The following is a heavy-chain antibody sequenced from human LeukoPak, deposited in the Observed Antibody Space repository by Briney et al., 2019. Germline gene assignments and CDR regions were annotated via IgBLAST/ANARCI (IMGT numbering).Heavy chain of an antibody. CDR1: GFTFSSYG. D-gene: IGHD6-19*01. CDR2: IWYDGSNK. J-gene: IGHJ4*02. Sequence: PGGSLRLSCAASGFTFSSYGMHWVRQAPGKGLEWVAVIWYDGSNKYYADSVKGRFTISRDNSKNTLYPQMNSLRAEDTAVYYCARDVRWLGPLDYWGQGTLVTVSS. V-gene: IGHV3-33*01. CDR3: ARDVRWLGPLDY.